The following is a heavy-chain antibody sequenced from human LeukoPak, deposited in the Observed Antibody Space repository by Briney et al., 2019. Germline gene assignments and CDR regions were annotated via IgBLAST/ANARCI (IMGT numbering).Heavy chain of an antibody. Sequence: GASVEVSCKASGYTITSYGVTWVRQAPGQGLEWMGWISTYNGNTHYAQRFQGRASMTTDTSTNTAYMELRSLRSDDTAVYYCARIGHYDILSGHSTYYGMDVWGQGTTVTVSS. CDR1: GYTITSYG. D-gene: IGHD3-9*01. J-gene: IGHJ6*02. V-gene: IGHV1-18*01. CDR3: ARIGHYDILSGHSTYYGMDV. CDR2: ISTYNGNT.